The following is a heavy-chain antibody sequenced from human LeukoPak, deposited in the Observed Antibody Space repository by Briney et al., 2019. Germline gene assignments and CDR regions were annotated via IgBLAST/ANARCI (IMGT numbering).Heavy chain of an antibody. J-gene: IGHJ6*02. CDR3: AHAAIVYGSEGVDV. V-gene: IGHV3-7*03. Sequence: GGSLRLSCAASGFTFSDYWMNWVRQAPGKGLEWVANIKQDGSEKYYVDSVKGRFTISRDNAKNSLYLQMNSLRAEDTAVYYCAHAAIVYGSEGVDVWGQGTTVTVSS. D-gene: IGHD3-10*01. CDR2: IKQDGSEK. CDR1: GFTFSDYW.